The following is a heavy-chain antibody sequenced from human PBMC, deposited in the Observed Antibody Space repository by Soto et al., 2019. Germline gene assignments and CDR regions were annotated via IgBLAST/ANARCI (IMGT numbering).Heavy chain of an antibody. J-gene: IGHJ6*02. D-gene: IGHD2-15*01. Sequence: EVQLVESGGGLVQPGGSLRLSCAASGFTFSSYSMNWVRQAPGKGLEWVSYMSSSSSTIYYADSVKGRFTISRDNDKTSLYLQMNNLKDEDTAVYYCASVQEPSVASYYGMDVWGQGTTVTVSS. CDR3: ASVQEPSVASYYGMDV. V-gene: IGHV3-48*02. CDR2: MSSSSSTI. CDR1: GFTFSSYS.